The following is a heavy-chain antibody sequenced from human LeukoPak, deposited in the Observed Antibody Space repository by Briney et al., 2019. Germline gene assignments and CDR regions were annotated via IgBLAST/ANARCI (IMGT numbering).Heavy chain of an antibody. CDR3: ARDNIRGNFFDY. J-gene: IGHJ4*02. CDR2: INPNSGGT. CDR1: GYTFTGYY. D-gene: IGHD2-21*02. Sequence: ASVKVSCKASGYTFTGYYMHWVRQAPGQGLEWMGWINPNSGGTNYAQKFQGRVTMTRDTSISTAYMELRSLRSDDTAVYYCARDNIRGNFFDYWGQGTLVTVSS. V-gene: IGHV1-2*02.